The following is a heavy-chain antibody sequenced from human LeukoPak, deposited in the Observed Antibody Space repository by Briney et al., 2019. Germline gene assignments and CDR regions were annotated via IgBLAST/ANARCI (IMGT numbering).Heavy chain of an antibody. CDR1: GGSISSCSYY. CDR3: ARHSRGSEYGMDV. V-gene: IGHV4-39*01. CDR2: IYYSGST. D-gene: IGHD1-14*01. Sequence: SETLSLTCTVSGGSISSCSYYWGWIRQPPGKGLGWIGSIYYSGSTYYNPSLKSRVTISVDTSKNQFSLKLSSVTAADTAVYYCARHSRGSEYGMDVWGQGTTITVSS. J-gene: IGHJ6*02.